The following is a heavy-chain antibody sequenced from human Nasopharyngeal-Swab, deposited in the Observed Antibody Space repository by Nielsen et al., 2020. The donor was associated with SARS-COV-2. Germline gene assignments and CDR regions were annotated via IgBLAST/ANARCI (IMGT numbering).Heavy chain of an antibody. CDR2: IYYSGST. V-gene: IGHV4-59*13. J-gene: IGHJ3*01. CDR3: ARDKGWHAFDV. Sequence: GSLRLSCTVSGGSISSYYWSWIRQPPGKGLEWIGYIYYSGSTNYNPSLKSRVTMSVDMSKNQFSLKLTSVTAADTAVYYCARDKGWHAFDVWGQGTLVTVSS. D-gene: IGHD2-15*01. CDR1: GGSISSYY.